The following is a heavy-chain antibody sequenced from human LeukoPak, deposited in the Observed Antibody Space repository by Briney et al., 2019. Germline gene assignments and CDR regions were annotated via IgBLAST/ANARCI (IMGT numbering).Heavy chain of an antibody. CDR1: GGTFSSYA. V-gene: IGHV1-69*05. J-gene: IGHJ3*02. CDR2: IIPIFGTA. Sequence: GSSVKVSCKASGGTFSSYAISWVRQAPGQGLEWMGGIIPIFGTANYAQKFQGRVTMTTDTSTSTAYMELRSLRSDDTAVYYCARDVHRWNGVANDAFDIWGQGTMVTVSS. CDR3: ARDVHRWNGVANDAFDI. D-gene: IGHD1-1*01.